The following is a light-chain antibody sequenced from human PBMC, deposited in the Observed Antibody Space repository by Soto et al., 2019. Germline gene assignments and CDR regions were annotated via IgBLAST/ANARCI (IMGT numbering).Light chain of an antibody. CDR1: ESVSRF. J-gene: IGKJ1*01. CDR3: QTTHSAPRT. V-gene: IGKV1-39*01. CDR2: GAS. Sequence: DIHMTQSPSSLSASVGDGVTSTFRSSESVSRFLNWYQQKPGKSPHLLIIGASTLHEGVPSRSSGSGSGTEFTLTNSSVQPEDFAIYDCQTTHSAPRTFGEGTRMDIK.